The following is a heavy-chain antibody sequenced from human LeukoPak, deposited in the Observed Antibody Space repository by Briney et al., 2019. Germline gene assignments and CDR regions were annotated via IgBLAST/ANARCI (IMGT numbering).Heavy chain of an antibody. Sequence: GGSLRLSCAASGFTFSSYGMHWVRQAPGKGLEWVAVISYDGSNKYYADSVKGRFTISRDNSKNTLYLQMNSLRAEDTAVYYCARRAVAGTNDYWGQGTLVTVSS. CDR1: GFTFSSYG. CDR3: ARRAVAGTNDY. V-gene: IGHV3-30*03. J-gene: IGHJ4*02. D-gene: IGHD6-19*01. CDR2: ISYDGSNK.